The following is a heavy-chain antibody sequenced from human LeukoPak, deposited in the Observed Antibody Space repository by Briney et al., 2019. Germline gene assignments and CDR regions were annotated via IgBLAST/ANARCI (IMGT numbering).Heavy chain of an antibody. CDR2: ISDIGTHT. D-gene: IGHD2/OR15-2a*01. V-gene: IGHV3-30*04. Sequence: GGSLRLSCAASGFSFSSYAMHWVRQAPGKGLEWVAIISDIGTHTHYTDSVKGRFTISRDNSKNTLYLQINSLRAEDTAVYYCVKADLSFVFDLWGQGTKVTVSS. J-gene: IGHJ3*01. CDR3: VKADLSFVFDL. CDR1: GFSFSSYA.